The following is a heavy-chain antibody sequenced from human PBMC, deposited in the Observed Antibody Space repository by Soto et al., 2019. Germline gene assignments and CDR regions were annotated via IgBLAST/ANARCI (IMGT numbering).Heavy chain of an antibody. J-gene: IGHJ4*02. CDR3: ARDPSHSYYTLFYYFDY. CDR1: GFTFSTYA. Sequence: GGSLRLSCAASGFTFSTYAMSWVRQAPGKGLEWVSAISGSGSNTYYADSVKGRFTISRDDSKSTLYLQMNSLRAEDTAVYYCARDPSHSYYTLFYYFDYWGQGTLVTVSS. CDR2: ISGSGSNT. V-gene: IGHV3-23*01. D-gene: IGHD1-26*01.